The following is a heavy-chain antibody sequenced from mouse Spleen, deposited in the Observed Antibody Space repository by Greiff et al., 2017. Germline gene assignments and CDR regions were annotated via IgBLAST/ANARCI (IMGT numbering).Heavy chain of an antibody. CDR1: GFSLTSYG. V-gene: IGHV2-2*02. CDR2: IWSGGST. Sequence: VKLVESGPGLVQPSQSLSITCTVSGFSLTSYGVHWVRQSPGKGLEWLGVIWSGGSTDYNAAFISRLSISKDNSKSQVFFKMNSLQANDTAIYYCARNLEGYYAMDYWGQGTSVTVSS. J-gene: IGHJ4*01. CDR3: ARNLEGYYAMDY.